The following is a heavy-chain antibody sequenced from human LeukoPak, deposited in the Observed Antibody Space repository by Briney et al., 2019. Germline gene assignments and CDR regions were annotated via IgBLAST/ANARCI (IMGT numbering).Heavy chain of an antibody. CDR3: VGYDSSGPFDY. D-gene: IGHD3-22*01. J-gene: IGHJ4*02. Sequence: SETLSLTCTVSGGSISSGGYYWSWIRQHPGKGLEWIGYIYYSGSTNYNPSLKSRVTISVDTSKNQFSLKLSSVTAADTAVYYCVGYDSSGPFDYWGQGTLVTVSS. CDR2: IYYSGST. CDR1: GGSISSGGYY. V-gene: IGHV4-61*08.